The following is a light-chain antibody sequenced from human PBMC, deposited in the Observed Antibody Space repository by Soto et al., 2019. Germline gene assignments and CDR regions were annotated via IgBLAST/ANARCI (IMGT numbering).Light chain of an antibody. CDR1: SGAVTSGNY. V-gene: IGLV7-43*01. J-gene: IGLJ2*01. Sequence: QAVVTQEPSLTVSPGGTVTLTCAPSSGAVTSGNYPNWFQQKPGQAPRALIYSTNHKYSWTPARFSGSLLGGKAALTLSGVQPEDEAHYYCLLYYGGQLGVFGGGTKLTVL. CDR2: STN. CDR3: LLYYGGQLGV.